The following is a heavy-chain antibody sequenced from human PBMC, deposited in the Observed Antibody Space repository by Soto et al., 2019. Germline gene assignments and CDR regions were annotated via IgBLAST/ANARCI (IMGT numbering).Heavy chain of an antibody. Sequence: PGGSLRLSCAASGFTFSSYAMHWVRQAPGKGLEWVAVISYDGSNKYYADSVKGRFTTSRDNSKNTLYLQMNSLRAEDTAVYYCARGPSSLTRFDYWGQGTLVTAPQ. V-gene: IGHV3-30-3*01. D-gene: IGHD2-2*01. CDR1: GFTFSSYA. CDR3: ARGPSSLTRFDY. CDR2: ISYDGSNK. J-gene: IGHJ4*02.